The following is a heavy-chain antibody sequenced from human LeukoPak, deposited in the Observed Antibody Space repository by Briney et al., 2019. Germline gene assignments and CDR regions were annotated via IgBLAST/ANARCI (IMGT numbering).Heavy chain of an antibody. CDR3: AVSPRDYYYYMDV. V-gene: IGHV3-20*04. CDR1: GFTFDDYG. Sequence: GGSLRLSCAASGFTFDDYGMSWVRQAPGKGLEWVSGINWNGGSTGYADSVKGRFTISRDNAKNSLYLQMNSLRAEDTALYYYAVSPRDYYYYMDVWGKGTTVTVSS. CDR2: INWNGGST. J-gene: IGHJ6*03.